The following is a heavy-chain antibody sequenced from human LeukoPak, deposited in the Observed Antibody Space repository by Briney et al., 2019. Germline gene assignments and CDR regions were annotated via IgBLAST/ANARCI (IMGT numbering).Heavy chain of an antibody. CDR2: INHSGST. V-gene: IGHV4-34*01. D-gene: IGHD6-19*01. J-gene: IGHJ4*02. CDR3: ARKRYGYSSGWYGPVVYYFDY. Sequence: SETLSLTCAVYGGSFSGYYWSWIRQPPGKGLEWIGEINHSGSTNYNPSLKSRVTISVDTSKNQFSLKLSSVTAADTAVYYCARKRYGYSSGWYGPVVYYFDYWGQGALVTVSS. CDR1: GGSFSGYY.